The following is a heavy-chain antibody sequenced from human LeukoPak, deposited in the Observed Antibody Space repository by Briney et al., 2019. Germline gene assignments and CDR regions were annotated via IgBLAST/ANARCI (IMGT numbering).Heavy chain of an antibody. CDR3: ASRSGSYTPTDY. D-gene: IGHD1-26*01. CDR1: GGSFSGYY. CDR2: INRSGST. V-gene: IGHV4-34*01. J-gene: IGHJ4*02. Sequence: PSETLSLTCAVYGGSFSGYYWSWIRQPPGKGLEWIGEINRSGSTNYNPSLKSRVTISVDTSKNQFSLKLSSVTAADTAVYYCASRSGSYTPTDYWGQGTLVTVSS.